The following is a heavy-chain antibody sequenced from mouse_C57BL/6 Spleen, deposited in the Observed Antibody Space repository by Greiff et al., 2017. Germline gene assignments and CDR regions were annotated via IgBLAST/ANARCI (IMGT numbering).Heavy chain of an antibody. D-gene: IGHD1-1*01. CDR3: ARWDYYDSSLYAMDY. J-gene: IGHJ4*01. CDR1: GYTFTSYW. CDR2: IDPSYSYT. V-gene: IGHV1-69*01. Sequence: QVQLQQPGAELVMPGASVKLSCKASGYTFTSYWMHWVKQRPGQGLEWIGEIDPSYSYTNYNQKFKGKSTLTVDKSSSTAYMQLSSLTSEDSAVYYCARWDYYDSSLYAMDYWGQGTSVTVSS.